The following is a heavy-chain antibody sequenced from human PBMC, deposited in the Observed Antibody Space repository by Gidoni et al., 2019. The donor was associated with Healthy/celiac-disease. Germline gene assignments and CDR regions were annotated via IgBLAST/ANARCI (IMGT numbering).Heavy chain of an antibody. CDR2: IWYDGSNK. CDR1: GFTFSSYG. CDR3: ARVGDHAAVDAFDI. Sequence: QVQLVESGGGVVQPGRSLRLSCAASGFTFSSYGMHWVRQAPGKGLEWVAVIWYDGSNKYYADSVKGRFTISRDNSKNTLYLQMNSLRAEDTAVYYCARVGDHAAVDAFDIWGQGTMVTVSS. J-gene: IGHJ3*02. V-gene: IGHV3-33*01. D-gene: IGHD2-15*01.